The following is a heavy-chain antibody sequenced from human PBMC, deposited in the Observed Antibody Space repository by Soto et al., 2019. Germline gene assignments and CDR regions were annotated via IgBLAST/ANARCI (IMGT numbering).Heavy chain of an antibody. D-gene: IGHD2-15*01. CDR2: INHSGST. CDR3: ARAELELLRVDP. Sequence: PSETLSLTCAVYGGSFSGYYWSWIRQPPGKGLEWIGEINHSGSTNYNPSLKSRVTISVDTSKNQLSLKLSSVTAADTAVYYCARAELELLRVDPWGQGTLVTVSS. V-gene: IGHV4-34*01. J-gene: IGHJ5*02. CDR1: GGSFSGYY.